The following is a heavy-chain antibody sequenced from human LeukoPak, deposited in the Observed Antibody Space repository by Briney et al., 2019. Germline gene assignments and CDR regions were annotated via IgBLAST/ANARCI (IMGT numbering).Heavy chain of an antibody. J-gene: IGHJ4*02. CDR1: GYTFTGYY. CDR2: INPNRVGT. CDR3: ARDLASYGEYDY. Sequence: ASVKVSCKASGYTFTGYYMHWVRQAPGPGLEWMGRINPNRVGTKYAKKFHAKATMTRDTSISTAYMHLRRLRSDDTAAYYCARDLASYGEYDYWGQGTLVTVSS. V-gene: IGHV1-2*06. D-gene: IGHD4-17*01.